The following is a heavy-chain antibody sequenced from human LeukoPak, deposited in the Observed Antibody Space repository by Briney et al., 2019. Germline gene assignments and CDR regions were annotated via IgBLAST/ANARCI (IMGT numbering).Heavy chain of an antibody. CDR2: ISGSGGRT. Sequence: GGSLRLSCAASGFTVSSNYMSWVRQAPGKGLGWVSSISGSGGRTYYADSVKGRFTISRDNSKNTLYLQMNSLRAEDTAECYCAKIGGHVVYWGRGTLVTVSS. J-gene: IGHJ4*02. D-gene: IGHD4-23*01. CDR3: AKIGGHVVY. V-gene: IGHV3-23*01. CDR1: GFTVSSNY.